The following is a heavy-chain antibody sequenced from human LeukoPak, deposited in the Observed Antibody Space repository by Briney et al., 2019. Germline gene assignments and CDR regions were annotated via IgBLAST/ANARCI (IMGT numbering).Heavy chain of an antibody. J-gene: IGHJ3*02. CDR1: GFTFSSYS. CDR3: ARDGSKYGDSGVDAFDI. CDR2: ISSSSSYI. Sequence: GGSLRLSCAASGFTFSSYSMNWVRQAPGEGLEWVSSISSSSSYIYYADSVKGRFTISRDSAKNALYLQINRLRAEETAVYYCARDGSKYGDSGVDAFDIWGQGTMVTVSS. V-gene: IGHV3-21*01. D-gene: IGHD4-17*01.